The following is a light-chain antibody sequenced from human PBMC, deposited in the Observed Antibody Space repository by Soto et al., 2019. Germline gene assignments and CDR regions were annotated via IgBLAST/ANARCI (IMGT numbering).Light chain of an antibody. CDR3: CSYTSSSAYV. CDR1: SNDVGGYNY. Sequence: QSVLTQPASVSGSPGQSITISCTGTSNDVGGYNYVSWYQQHPGRAPKLMIYEVTNRPSGVSNRFSGSKSGNTASLTISGLQAEDEADYYCCSYTSSSAYVFATGTKLTVL. CDR2: EVT. J-gene: IGLJ1*01. V-gene: IGLV2-14*01.